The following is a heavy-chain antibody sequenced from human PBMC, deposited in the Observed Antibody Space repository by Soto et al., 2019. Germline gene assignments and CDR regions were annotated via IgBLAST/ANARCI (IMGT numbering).Heavy chain of an antibody. CDR1: GGSISSGGYY. CDR3: ARSGGNSYYYGMDV. J-gene: IGHJ6*02. Sequence: QVQLQESGPGLVKPSQTLSLTCSVFGGSISSGGYYWSWIRQPPGKGLEWIGYIYYSANTHYNPSLKGRVSISADTSKNQFSLNLSSVTAADTAVYYCARSGGNSYYYGMDVWGQGTTVTVSS. D-gene: IGHD3-10*01. CDR2: IYYSANT. V-gene: IGHV4-31*02.